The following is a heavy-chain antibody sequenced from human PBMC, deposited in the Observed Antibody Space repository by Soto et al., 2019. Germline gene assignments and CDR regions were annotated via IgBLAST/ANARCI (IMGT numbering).Heavy chain of an antibody. CDR2: INAGNGNT. CDR1: GYTFTSYA. Sequence: ASVKVSCKASGYTFTSYAMHWVRQAPGQRLEWMGWINAGNGNTKYSQKFQGRVTITRDTSASTAYMELSSLRSEDTAVYYCARDYTGVYYYYGMDVWGQGTTVTVSS. D-gene: IGHD2-2*02. V-gene: IGHV1-3*01. CDR3: ARDYTGVYYYYGMDV. J-gene: IGHJ6*02.